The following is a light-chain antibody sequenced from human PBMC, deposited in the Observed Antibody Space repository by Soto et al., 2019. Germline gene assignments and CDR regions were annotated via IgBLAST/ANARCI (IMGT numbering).Light chain of an antibody. J-gene: IGKJ3*01. Sequence: EIVLAQSPATLSLSPGETATLSCRASQSIASTYLAWYQQKPGQVPRIIIYDASSRAGGIPDRFRGSGSGADFTLTISRLEPEDFAVYYCQRYGTSFTFGPGTKVDIK. CDR2: DAS. CDR3: QRYGTSFT. V-gene: IGKV3-20*01. CDR1: QSIASTY.